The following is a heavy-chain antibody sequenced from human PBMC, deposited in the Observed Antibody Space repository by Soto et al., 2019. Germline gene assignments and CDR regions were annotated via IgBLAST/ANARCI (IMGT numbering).Heavy chain of an antibody. Sequence: QVQLVQSGAEVKKPGASVKVSCKASGYTFTSYAMHWVRQAPGQRLEWMGWINAGNGNTKYSQKFQGRVTITRDTSASTAYMELSSLRSEDTAVYYCAGVLGIAAAGPYYFDYWGQGTLVTVSS. CDR3: AGVLGIAAAGPYYFDY. CDR2: INAGNGNT. D-gene: IGHD6-13*01. J-gene: IGHJ4*02. CDR1: GYTFTSYA. V-gene: IGHV1-3*01.